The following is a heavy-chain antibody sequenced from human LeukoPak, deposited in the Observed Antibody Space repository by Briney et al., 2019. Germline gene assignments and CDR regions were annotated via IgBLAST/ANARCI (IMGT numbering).Heavy chain of an antibody. J-gene: IGHJ6*02. V-gene: IGHV4-59*08. CDR1: GGSISSYY. CDR2: IYYSGGT. Sequence: KSSETLSLTCTVSGGSISSYYWSWIRQPPGKGLEWIGYIYYSGGTNYNPSLKSRVTISVDTSKNQFSLKLTSVTAADTAVYYCARFKSAGYYRYGMDVWGQGTTVTVSS. CDR3: ARFKSAGYYRYGMDV. D-gene: IGHD1-26*01.